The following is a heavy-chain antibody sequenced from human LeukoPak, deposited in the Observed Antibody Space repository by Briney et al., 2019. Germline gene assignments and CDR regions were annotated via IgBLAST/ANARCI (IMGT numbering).Heavy chain of an antibody. CDR3: ARAPVTVKDSFDI. D-gene: IGHD4-11*01. J-gene: IGHJ3*02. CDR2: IFTSGST. Sequence: SEPLSLTCAVSGGSINNYYWSWLRQPAGKGLEWIGRIFTSGSTNYNASLKSRVTMSVDTSKNQFSLKLRSMTAADTAVYYCARAPVTVKDSFDIWGQGTMVTVSS. V-gene: IGHV4-4*07. CDR1: GGSINNYY.